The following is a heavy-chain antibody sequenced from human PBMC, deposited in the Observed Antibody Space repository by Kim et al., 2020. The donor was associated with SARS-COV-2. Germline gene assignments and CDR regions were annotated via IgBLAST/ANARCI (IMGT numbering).Heavy chain of an antibody. CDR3: AKDRVAAVGADGGFDS. D-gene: IGHD6-13*01. Sequence: GGSLRLSCAPSGFTFSSYGIHWVRQAPGKGLEWVTVISYDGRNKYYADYVKGRFTISRDNSKKTLYLQMSGLRAEDTAVYYCAKDRVAAVGADGGFDSWGQGTLVTVSS. CDR1: GFTFSSYG. CDR2: ISYDGRNK. J-gene: IGHJ4*02. V-gene: IGHV3-30*18.